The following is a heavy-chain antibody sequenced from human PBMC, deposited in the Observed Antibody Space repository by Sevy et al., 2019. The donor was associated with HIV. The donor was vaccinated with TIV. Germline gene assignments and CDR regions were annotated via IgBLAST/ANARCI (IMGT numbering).Heavy chain of an antibody. CDR2: ISGSGGST. CDR3: ANEKVYYDSRYFDY. V-gene: IGHV3-23*01. J-gene: IGHJ4*02. CDR1: GFTFSSYA. D-gene: IGHD3-22*01. Sequence: GGSLRLSCAASGFTFSSYAMSWVRHAPGKGLEWVSAISGSGGSTYYADSVKGRFTISRDNSKNTLYLQMNSLRAEDTAVYYCANEKVYYDSRYFDYWGQGTLVTVSS.